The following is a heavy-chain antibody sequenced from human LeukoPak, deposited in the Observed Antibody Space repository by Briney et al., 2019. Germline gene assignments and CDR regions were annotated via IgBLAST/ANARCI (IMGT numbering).Heavy chain of an antibody. CDR3: IPTPLVGTTP. D-gene: IGHD1-26*01. J-gene: IGHJ4*02. CDR2: IRSKANSYAT. CDR1: GFTFSGSA. Sequence: GGSLRLSCAVSGFTFSGSAMHWVRQASGKGLDWIGRIRSKANSYATAYAASVKGRFTISRDDSKNTAYLQMNSLKSEDTAVYYCIPTPLVGTTPWGQGTLVTVSS. V-gene: IGHV3-73*01.